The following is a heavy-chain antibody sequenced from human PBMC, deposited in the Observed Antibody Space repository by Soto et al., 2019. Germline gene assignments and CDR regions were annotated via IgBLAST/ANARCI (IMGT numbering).Heavy chain of an antibody. CDR1: GGSISSGGYY. Sequence: QVQLQESGPGLVKPSQTLSLTCSVSGGSISSGGYYWSWIRQHPGMGLEWIGYISYTASTYYNPSLKGPVTISLDTSKNQFSLKLSSVTAADTAVYYCARLQELSYYYQSSGCGCFDSWGQGTLVTVSS. V-gene: IGHV4-31*01. CDR2: ISYTAST. D-gene: IGHD3-22*01. J-gene: IGHJ4*02. CDR3: ARLQELSYYYQSSGCGCFDS.